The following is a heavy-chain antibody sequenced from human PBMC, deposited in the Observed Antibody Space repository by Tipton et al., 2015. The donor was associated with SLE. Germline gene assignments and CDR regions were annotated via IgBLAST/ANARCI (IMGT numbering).Heavy chain of an antibody. Sequence: TLSLTCAVYGGAFSGYYWSWIRQPPGKGLEWVGEINHSGSTNYNPSLKSRVTISVDTSKNQFSLKLSSVTAADTAVYYCARGSSRGYGGAFDIWAHRTLLPVSS. J-gene: IGHJ3*02. CDR3: ARGSSRGYGGAFDI. V-gene: IGHV4-34*01. CDR1: GGAFSGYY. CDR2: INHSGST. D-gene: IGHD1-26*01.